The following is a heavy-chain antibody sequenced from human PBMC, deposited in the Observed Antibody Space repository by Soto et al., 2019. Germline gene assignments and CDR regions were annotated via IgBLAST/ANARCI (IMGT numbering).Heavy chain of an antibody. J-gene: IGHJ3*02. Sequence: QVQLVQSGAEVKKPGSSVKVSCKASGGTFSSYAISWVRQAPGQGLEWMGGIIPIFGTANYAQKFQGRVTITADESTSTAYMELSSLRAEDTAVYYCARVKGTNLRWYPPVFDIWGQGTMVTVSS. CDR1: GGTFSSYA. D-gene: IGHD2-15*01. V-gene: IGHV1-69*01. CDR2: IIPIFGTA. CDR3: ARVKGTNLRWYPPVFDI.